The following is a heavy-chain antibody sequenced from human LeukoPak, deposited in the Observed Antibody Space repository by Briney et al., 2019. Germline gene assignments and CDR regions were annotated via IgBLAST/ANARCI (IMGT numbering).Heavy chain of an antibody. V-gene: IGHV3-11*04. D-gene: IGHD3-10*01. CDR2: ISGSSQTI. Sequence: PGGSLRLSCEGTGFTFGDYFMTWIRQAPGKGLEGLAYISGSSQTIYYADSVRGRFTVSRDNTRQSLYLQMNSLRVEDTAVYYCSRRGWGSYSQDYWGQGTLVTVSA. J-gene: IGHJ4*02. CDR3: SRRGWGSYSQDY. CDR1: GFTFGDYF.